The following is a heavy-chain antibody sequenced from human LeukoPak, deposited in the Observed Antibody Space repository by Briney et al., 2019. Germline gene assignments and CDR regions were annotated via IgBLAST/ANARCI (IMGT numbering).Heavy chain of an antibody. CDR2: LNGDGTVT. D-gene: IGHD3-3*01. Sequence: GGSLRLSCALSGLGIGDYWMHWLRQVPGESLVWVSRLNGDGTVTMYADSVKGRFTISRDNAKMALYLEMNSLEDDDTAVYYCAASRWSGALDYWGQGSLVTVSS. CDR1: GLGIGDYW. J-gene: IGHJ4*02. CDR3: AASRWSGALDY. V-gene: IGHV3-74*03.